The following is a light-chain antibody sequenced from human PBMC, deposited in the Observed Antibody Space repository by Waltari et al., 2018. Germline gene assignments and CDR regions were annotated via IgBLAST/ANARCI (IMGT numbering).Light chain of an antibody. CDR1: QSISNW. J-gene: IGKJ4*01. CDR2: KAS. CDR3: QQYNSYSLLT. Sequence: DIQMTQSPSTLSASVGDRVTITCRARQSISNWLAWYQQKPGKAPKLLIYKASTLESGVPSRFSGSGSVTEFTLTISSLQPDDFATYDCQQYNSYSLLTFGGGTKVEIK. V-gene: IGKV1-5*03.